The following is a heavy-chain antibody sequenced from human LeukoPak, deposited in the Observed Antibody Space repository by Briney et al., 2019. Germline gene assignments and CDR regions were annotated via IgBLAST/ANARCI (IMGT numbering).Heavy chain of an antibody. Sequence: GGSLRLSCAASGFTFSSYSMNWVRQAPGKGLEWVSSISSSSSYIYYADSVKGRFTISRDNAKNSLYLQMNSLRAEDTAAYYCARGGEEYQLLYNYYYYYMDVWGKGTTVTVSS. CDR3: ARGGEEYQLLYNYYYYYMDV. CDR1: GFTFSSYS. D-gene: IGHD2-2*02. CDR2: ISSSSSYI. J-gene: IGHJ6*03. V-gene: IGHV3-21*01.